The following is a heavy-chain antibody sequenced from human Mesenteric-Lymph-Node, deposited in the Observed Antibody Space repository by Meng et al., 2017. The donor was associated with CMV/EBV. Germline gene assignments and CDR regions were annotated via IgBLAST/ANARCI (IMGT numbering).Heavy chain of an antibody. CDR3: TTDQYYDFWSGYRADY. CDR1: GFTVSTNY. V-gene: IGHV3-15*01. Sequence: GESLKISCAASGFTVSTNYMTWVRQAPGKGLEWVGRIKSKTDGGTTDYAAPVKGRFTISRDDSKNTLYLQMNSLKTEDTAVYYCTTDQYYDFWSGYRADYWGQGTLVTVSS. D-gene: IGHD3-3*01. J-gene: IGHJ4*02. CDR2: IKSKTDGGTT.